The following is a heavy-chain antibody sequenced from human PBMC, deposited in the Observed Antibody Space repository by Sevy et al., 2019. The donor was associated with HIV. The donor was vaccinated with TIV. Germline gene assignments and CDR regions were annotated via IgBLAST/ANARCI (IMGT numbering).Heavy chain of an antibody. CDR1: GFTVSSNY. D-gene: IGHD5-18*01. CDR2: IYSDGTT. J-gene: IGHJ4*02. Sequence: GGSLRLSCAASGFTVSSNYMTWVRQVPGKGLEGDSVIYSDGTTYNADSVKDRLTISRDNSKNTLYLQMNSLRAEDTAVYYCARGKSGYGYALNYWGQGTLVTVSS. CDR3: ARGKSGYGYALNY. V-gene: IGHV3-66*01.